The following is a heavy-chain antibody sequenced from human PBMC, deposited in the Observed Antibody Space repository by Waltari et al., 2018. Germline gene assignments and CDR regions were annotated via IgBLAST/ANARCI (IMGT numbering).Heavy chain of an antibody. D-gene: IGHD3-3*01. CDR1: GGSFSGYY. CDR3: ARLGGITIFGVVIATPFDY. J-gene: IGHJ4*02. V-gene: IGHV4-34*01. Sequence: QVQLQQWGAGLLKPSETLSLTCAVYGGSFSGYYWSWIRQPPGKGLEWIGEINHSGSTNYNPALKSRVTISVDTSKNQFSLKLSSVTAADTAVYYCARLGGITIFGVVIATPFDYWGQGTLVTVSS. CDR2: INHSGST.